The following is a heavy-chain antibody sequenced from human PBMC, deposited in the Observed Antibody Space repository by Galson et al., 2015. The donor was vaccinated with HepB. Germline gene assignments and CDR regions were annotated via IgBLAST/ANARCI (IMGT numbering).Heavy chain of an antibody. V-gene: IGHV5-51*03. D-gene: IGHD3-22*01. CDR1: GYNFSGYW. CDR2: IFPGDSHT. Sequence: QSGAEVKKPGESLKISCKGSGYNFSGYWIGWGRQMPGKGLEWMGTIFPGDSHTRYSPSFQGQVTISADKSTAYLQWSSLKASDTAMYHCARSSSGPLGYYGMDVWGQGTTVTVSS. CDR3: ARSSSGPLGYYGMDV. J-gene: IGHJ6*02.